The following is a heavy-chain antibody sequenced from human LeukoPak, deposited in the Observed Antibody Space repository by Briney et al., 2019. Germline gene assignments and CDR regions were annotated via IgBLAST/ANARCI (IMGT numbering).Heavy chain of an antibody. CDR3: AKENVHYDFWSGYYSFDY. D-gene: IGHD3-3*01. CDR2: IGASGTGA. J-gene: IGHJ4*01. V-gene: IGHV3-23*01. Sequence: GGSLRLSCAASGFTFSSYWMSWVRQAPGKGLEWVSSIGASGTGANYADSVRGRFTISRDNSKNTLYLQLNRLTAEDTAVYYCAKENVHYDFWSGYYSFDYWGRGTLVTVSS. CDR1: GFTFSSYW.